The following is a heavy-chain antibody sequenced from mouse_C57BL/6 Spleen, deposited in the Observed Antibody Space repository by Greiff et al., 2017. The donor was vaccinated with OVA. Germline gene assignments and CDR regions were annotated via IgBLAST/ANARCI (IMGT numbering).Heavy chain of an antibody. J-gene: IGHJ2*01. D-gene: IGHD2-14*01. V-gene: IGHV1-55*01. CDR3: ARGDYRDY. Sequence: QVQLQQSGAELVKPGASVKMSCKASGYTFTSYWITWVKQRPGQGLEWIGDIYPGSGSTNYNEKFKSKATLTVDPSSSTACMQLSSLTSEDSAVDYWARGDYRDYWGQGTTLTVSS. CDR2: IYPGSGST. CDR1: GYTFTSYW.